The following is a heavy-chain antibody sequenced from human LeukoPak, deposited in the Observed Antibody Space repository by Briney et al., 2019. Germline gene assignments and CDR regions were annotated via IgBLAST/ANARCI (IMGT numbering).Heavy chain of an antibody. D-gene: IGHD2-8*01. CDR3: VLAPNSNWFDF. Sequence: NPSETLSLTCSVSGDSISSFYWNWIRQSPGKGLEWIGNINYSGNSNYNPSLKSRVTMSIDTSRKQFFLKLTSVTAADTAVYYCVLAPNSNWFDFWGQGAQVTVSS. V-gene: IGHV4-59*08. CDR1: GDSISSFY. J-gene: IGHJ5*01. CDR2: INYSGNS.